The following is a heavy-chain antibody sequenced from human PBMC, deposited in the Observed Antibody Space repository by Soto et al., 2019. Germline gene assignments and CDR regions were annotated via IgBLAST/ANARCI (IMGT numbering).Heavy chain of an antibody. Sequence: PGGSLRLSCAASGFDFSSYSMNWVRQTTGKGLEWVSAISGSGDNTYYADSVKGRFTISRDNSKNTLYLQMNSLRAEDRAVYYCAKNPHYDFWSGYPNWFDPWGQGTLVTVSS. CDR3: AKNPHYDFWSGYPNWFDP. V-gene: IGHV3-23*01. CDR1: GFDFSSYS. CDR2: ISGSGDNT. J-gene: IGHJ5*02. D-gene: IGHD3-3*01.